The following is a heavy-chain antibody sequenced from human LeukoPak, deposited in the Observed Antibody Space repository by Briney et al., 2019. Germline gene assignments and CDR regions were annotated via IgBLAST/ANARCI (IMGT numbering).Heavy chain of an antibody. CDR3: ARELIPSPIVGAHRSAFDI. CDR2: INPSGGST. Sequence: GASVKVSCKASGYTFTSYYMHWVRQAPGQGLEWMGIINPSGGSTSYAQKFQGRVTMTRDTSTSTVYMELSSLRSEDTAVYYCARELIPSPIVGAHRSAFDIWGQGTMVTVSS. J-gene: IGHJ3*02. CDR1: GYTFTSYY. D-gene: IGHD1-26*01. V-gene: IGHV1-46*01.